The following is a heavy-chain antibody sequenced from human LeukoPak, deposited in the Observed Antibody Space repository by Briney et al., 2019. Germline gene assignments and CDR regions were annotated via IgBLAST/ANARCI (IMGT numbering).Heavy chain of an antibody. CDR2: IKSRADGGTT. Sequence: GGSLRLSCAASGFSVINAWMSWVRQAPGQGLEWVGRIKSRADGGTTGYAAPVEGRFSISRDDSENTLYLQMNSLQIDDTALYYCLVFPGRWGQGTLVTVSS. V-gene: IGHV3-15*05. CDR3: LVFPGR. CDR1: GFSVINAW. D-gene: IGHD1-26*01. J-gene: IGHJ4*02.